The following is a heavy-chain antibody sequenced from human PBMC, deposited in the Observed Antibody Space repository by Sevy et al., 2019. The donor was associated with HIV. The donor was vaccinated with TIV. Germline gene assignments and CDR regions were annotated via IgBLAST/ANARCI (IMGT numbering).Heavy chain of an antibody. CDR2: IIPIFGTA. J-gene: IGHJ6*02. D-gene: IGHD2-2*01. CDR1: GGTFSKYA. V-gene: IGHV1-69*13. CDR3: ARDRGFSSTSEYGMDV. Sequence: ASVKVSCKASGGTFSKYAITWVRQAPGQGLEWMGGIIPIFGTANYAQKFQGRVTITAYESTSTAYMELSSLRSEDTAVYYCARDRGFSSTSEYGMDVWGQGTTVTVSS.